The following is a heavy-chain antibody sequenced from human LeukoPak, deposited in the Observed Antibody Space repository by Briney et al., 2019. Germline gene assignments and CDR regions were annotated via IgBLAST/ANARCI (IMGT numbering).Heavy chain of an antibody. J-gene: IGHJ4*02. CDR2: IYYSGST. V-gene: IGHV4-59*08. CDR1: GGSISSYY. D-gene: IGHD2-21*02. CDR3: ARHAYCGGDCYRYFDY. Sequence: SETLSLTCTVSGGSISSYYWSWIGQPPGKGLEWIGYIYYSGSTNYNPSLQSRVTISVDTSKNQFSLKLSSVTAADTAVYYCARHAYCGGDCYRYFDYWGQGTLVSVSS.